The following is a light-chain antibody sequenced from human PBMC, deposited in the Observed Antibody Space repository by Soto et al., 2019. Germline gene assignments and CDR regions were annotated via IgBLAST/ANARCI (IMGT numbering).Light chain of an antibody. CDR1: SSDVGGHNS. V-gene: IGLV2-14*01. J-gene: IGLJ1*01. CDR3: SSYAGRNNLV. Sequence: QSALAQPASVSGSPGQSITISCTGTSSDVGGHNSVSWYRQDPGKAPKLMIYDVSNRPSGVSDRFSGSKSGNSASLTVSGLQAEDEADYYCSSYAGRNNLVFGTGTKVTVL. CDR2: DVS.